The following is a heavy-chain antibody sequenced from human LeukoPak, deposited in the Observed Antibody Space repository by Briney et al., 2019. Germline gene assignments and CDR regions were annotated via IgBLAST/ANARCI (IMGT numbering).Heavy chain of an antibody. CDR2: INHSGSN. J-gene: IGHJ6*03. CDR1: GVSFSGYC. Sequence: SETLSLTCAVYGVSFSGYCWSWVSQPPGKGREWHGEINHSGSNNYNPSLKSRVTISVDTYKNQFSLKLSSVTAADTAVYYCARGRGYSYAFYYYYYMDVWGKGTTVTVSS. V-gene: IGHV4-34*01. CDR3: ARGRGYSYAFYYYYYMDV. D-gene: IGHD5-18*01.